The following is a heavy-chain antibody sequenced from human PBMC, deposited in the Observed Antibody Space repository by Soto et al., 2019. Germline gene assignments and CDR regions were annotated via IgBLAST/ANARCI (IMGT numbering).Heavy chain of an antibody. V-gene: IGHV3-72*01. CDR2: TRPKAKSYTT. CDR3: ARGLNSFDY. Sequence: EVQLVESGGGLVQPGGSLRLSCAVSGFIFSDHYMDWVRQAPGTGLEWVGRTRPKAKSYTTEYAASVRGRFTISRDESKNSLYLQMNSLKTEDTAVYYCARGLNSFDYWGQGTLVTVSS. D-gene: IGHD1-26*01. CDR1: GFIFSDHY. J-gene: IGHJ4*02.